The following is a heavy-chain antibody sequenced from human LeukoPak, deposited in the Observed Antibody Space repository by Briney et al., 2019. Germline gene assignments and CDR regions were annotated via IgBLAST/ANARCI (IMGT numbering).Heavy chain of an antibody. CDR3: AIQLAYCGGDCHIEAYYYYMDV. CDR2: INHSGST. CDR1: GGSISSGGYY. Sequence: SETLSLTCAVSGGSISSGGYYWSWIRQPPGKGLEWIGEINHSGSTNYNPSLKSRATISVDTSKNQFSLKLSSVTAADTAVYYCAIQLAYCGGDCHIEAYYYYMDVWGKGTTVTVSS. V-gene: IGHV4-34*01. D-gene: IGHD2-21*01. J-gene: IGHJ6*03.